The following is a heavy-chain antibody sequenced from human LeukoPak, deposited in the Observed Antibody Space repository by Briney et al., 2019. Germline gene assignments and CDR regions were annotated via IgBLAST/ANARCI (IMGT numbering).Heavy chain of an antibody. CDR3: HPLGYTSN. Sequence: GGSLRLSCAVSGFTSGFTFSSRWMHWVRQAPGKGLVWVSLVKNDGTTNYADSVKGRFTVSRDNAKNTMYLQMNNLRVEATALYFCHPLGYTSNWGQGTLVTVPS. J-gene: IGHJ4*02. CDR2: VKNDGTT. CDR1: GFTFSSRW. D-gene: IGHD6-19*01. V-gene: IGHV3-74*01.